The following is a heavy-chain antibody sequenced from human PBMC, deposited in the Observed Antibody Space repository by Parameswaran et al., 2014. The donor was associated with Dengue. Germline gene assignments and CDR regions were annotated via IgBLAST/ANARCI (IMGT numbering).Heavy chain of an antibody. CDR3: ARESWLVLGTYYYYYGMDV. D-gene: IGHD6-19*01. J-gene: IGHJ6*01. V-gene: IGHV7-4-1*02. CDR2: INTNTGNP. Sequence: WVRQAPGQGLEWMGWINTNTGNPTYAQGFTGRFVFSLDTSVSTAYLQISSLKAEDTAVYYCARESWLVLGTYYYYYGMDVWGPKGPRSPSPQ.